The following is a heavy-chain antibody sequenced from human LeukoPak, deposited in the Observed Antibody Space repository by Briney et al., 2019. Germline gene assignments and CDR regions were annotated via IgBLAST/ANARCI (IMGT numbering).Heavy chain of an antibody. CDR1: GGSISSFY. V-gene: IGHV4-59*08. CDR2: IYYRGST. D-gene: IGHD6-13*01. CDR3: ARPPGIAAAWFDP. J-gene: IGHJ5*02. Sequence: PSETLSLTCSVSGGSISSFYWSWIRQSPGKGLEWIGSIYYRGSTNYNPSLKSRVTISVDTSKDQFSLKLSSVTAADTAVYYCARPPGIAAAWFDPWGQGTLATVSS.